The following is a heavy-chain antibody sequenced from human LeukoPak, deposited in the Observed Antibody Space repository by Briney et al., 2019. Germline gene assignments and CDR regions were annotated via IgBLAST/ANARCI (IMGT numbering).Heavy chain of an antibody. CDR2: IYYSGST. Sequence: SETLSLTCSISGGSISSYYWSWIRQPPGKGLEWIGYIYYSGSTNYNPSLKSRVTISVDTSKNQFSLRLTSVTAADTAVYYCARGGSYYDFWSGYYDYYYYMDVWGKGTTVTVS. J-gene: IGHJ6*03. CDR3: ARGGSYYDFWSGYYDYYYYMDV. V-gene: IGHV4-59*01. CDR1: GGSISSYY. D-gene: IGHD3-3*01.